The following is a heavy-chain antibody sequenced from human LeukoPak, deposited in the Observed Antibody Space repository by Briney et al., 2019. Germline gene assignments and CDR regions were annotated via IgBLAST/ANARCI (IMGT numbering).Heavy chain of an antibody. CDR2: IYTSDNT. CDR3: ARGGGSYPTHWYFDL. Sequence: GGSLRLSCAASGLTVSSNYFSWVRQAPGKGLEWVSLIYTSDNTYYADSVKGRFTISRDNSKNTLYLQMNSLRAEDTAVYYCARGGGSYPTHWYFDLWGRGTLVTVSS. V-gene: IGHV3-53*01. J-gene: IGHJ2*01. CDR1: GLTVSSNY. D-gene: IGHD1-26*01.